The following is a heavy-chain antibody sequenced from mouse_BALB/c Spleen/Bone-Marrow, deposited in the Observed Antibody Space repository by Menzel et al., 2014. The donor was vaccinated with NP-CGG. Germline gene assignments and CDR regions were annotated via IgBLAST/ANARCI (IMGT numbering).Heavy chain of an antibody. CDR2: IRNKAYGYTT. J-gene: IGHJ4*01. CDR3: ARFPMDY. CDR1: GFTFTDYY. Sequence: DEQLVESGGGLVQPGGSLRLSCTTSGFTFTDYYMSWVRQPPGKALEWLAFIRNKAYGYTTEYSASVRGRFTISRDNSQSILYLQMNTLRAEDSATYYCARFPMDYWGQGTSVTVSS. V-gene: IGHV7-3*02.